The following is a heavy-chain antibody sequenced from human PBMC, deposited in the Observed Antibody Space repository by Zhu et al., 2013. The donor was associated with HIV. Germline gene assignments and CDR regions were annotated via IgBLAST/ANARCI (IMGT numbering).Heavy chain of an antibody. CDR3: ARSGYCSSSTCYRNYFYMDV. Sequence: QVQLVQSGAEVKKPGASVKVSCKASAYTFTAYYIHWVRQAPGQGLEWMGWINPNSGGTKYAQKFQGRVTMTRDTSITTAYMELSRLRSDDTAVYYCARSGYCSSSTCYRNYFYMDVWGKGTTVTVSS. CDR2: INPNSGGT. J-gene: IGHJ6*03. CDR1: AYTFTAYY. V-gene: IGHV1-2*02. D-gene: IGHD2-2*02.